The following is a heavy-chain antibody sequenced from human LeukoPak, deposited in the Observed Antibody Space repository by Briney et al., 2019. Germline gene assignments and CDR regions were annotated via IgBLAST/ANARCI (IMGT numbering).Heavy chain of an antibody. CDR2: IFYSGKT. D-gene: IGHD2-2*03. CDR1: Y. CDR3: ARLWIVATWFDA. Sequence: YWAWVRQPPGKGLEWIGTIFYSGKTYYSASLKSRVTVSLDTSKKNFSLRLSSGTAADTAVYYCARLWIVATWFDAWGQGALVTVSS. J-gene: IGHJ5*02. V-gene: IGHV4-39*02.